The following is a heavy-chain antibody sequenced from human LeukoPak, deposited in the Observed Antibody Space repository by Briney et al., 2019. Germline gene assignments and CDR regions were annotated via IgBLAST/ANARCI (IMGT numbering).Heavy chain of an antibody. CDR2: TYYRSKWYN. CDR3: ARDRDSGYDWGFDY. J-gene: IGHJ4*02. V-gene: IGHV6-1*01. D-gene: IGHD5-12*01. CDR1: VDSVSSNSAA. Sequence: SQTLSLTCAISVDSVSSNSAAWNWIRQSPSSGLGWLGRTYYRSKWYNDYAVSVKSRITINPDTSKNQFSLQLNSVTSEDTAVYYCARDRDSGYDWGFDYWGQGTLVTVSS.